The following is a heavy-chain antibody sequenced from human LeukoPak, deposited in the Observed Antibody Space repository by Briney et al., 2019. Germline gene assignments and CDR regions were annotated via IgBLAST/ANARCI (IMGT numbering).Heavy chain of an antibody. CDR1: GFTFSNYG. CDR2: ISYDGSKN. V-gene: IGHV3-30*18. CDR3: AKPYYYDSSGHFDY. D-gene: IGHD3-22*01. J-gene: IGHJ4*02. Sequence: GQSLRLSCAVSGFTFSNYGMHCVRQAPGKGLEWEAVISYDGSKNYYGDSVAGRSSTSRDNSKNTLYLQMNSLRAEDTAVYYCAKPYYYDSSGHFDYWGQGTLVTVSS.